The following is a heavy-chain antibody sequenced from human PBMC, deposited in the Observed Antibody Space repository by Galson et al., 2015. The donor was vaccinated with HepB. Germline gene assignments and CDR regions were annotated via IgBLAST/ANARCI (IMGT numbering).Heavy chain of an antibody. CDR2: ISGSGGGR. J-gene: IGHJ4*02. CDR1: GFTFSSYA. Sequence: SLRLSCAASGFTFSSYAMTWVRQAPGKGLEWVSFISGSGGGRDYADSVKGRFTISRDNSKNTLYLQMNSLRAEDTAVYYCAKIAGGTYSDYWGQGTLVTVSS. V-gene: IGHV3-23*01. D-gene: IGHD1-26*01. CDR3: AKIAGGTYSDY.